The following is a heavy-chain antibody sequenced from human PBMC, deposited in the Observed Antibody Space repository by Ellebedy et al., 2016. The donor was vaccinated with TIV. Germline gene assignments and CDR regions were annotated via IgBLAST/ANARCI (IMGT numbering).Heavy chain of an antibody. CDR2: ISDDGSNK. J-gene: IGHJ4*02. V-gene: IGHV3-30*14. CDR1: GFTLSNYA. D-gene: IGHD2-2*01. CDR3: ARYMGHCTTTSCFGFDS. Sequence: GESLKISCAASGFTLSNYAMPWVRQAPGKGLEWVAVISDDGSNKFYAESVKGRFTFSRDNSKNTLYIQMNRLRAEDTAVYYCARYMGHCTTTSCFGFDSWGQGTLVSVSS.